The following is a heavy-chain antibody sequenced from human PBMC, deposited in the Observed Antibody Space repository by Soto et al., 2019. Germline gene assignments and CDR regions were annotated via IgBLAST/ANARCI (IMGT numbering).Heavy chain of an antibody. Sequence: ASVKVSCKASGYSFTSYGISWVRQAPGQGPEWMGWISGHNGNTNHPQSLQGRVTMTTDTSRDTAYMELRSLRSDDTAVYYCARHRFNYYDDTVYYYFDYWGQGTLVTVSS. CDR1: GYSFTSYG. J-gene: IGHJ4*02. V-gene: IGHV1-18*04. CDR2: ISGHNGNT. D-gene: IGHD3-22*01. CDR3: ARHRFNYYDDTVYYYFDY.